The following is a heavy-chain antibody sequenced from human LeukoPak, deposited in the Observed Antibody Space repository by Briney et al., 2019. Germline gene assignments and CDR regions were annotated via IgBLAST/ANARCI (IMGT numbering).Heavy chain of an antibody. D-gene: IGHD1-1*01. CDR3: ARHTPGTTSDI. CDR2: IYNSGNT. J-gene: IGHJ3*02. CDR1: GGSISSYH. V-gene: IGHV4-59*08. Sequence: SETLSLTCTVSGGSISSYHWSWIRQPPGKGLEWIGCIYNSGNTYYNTSLKSRVTISADTSNNQCSLRLSSVTAADTAVYYCARHTPGTTSDIWGQGTRVPVFS.